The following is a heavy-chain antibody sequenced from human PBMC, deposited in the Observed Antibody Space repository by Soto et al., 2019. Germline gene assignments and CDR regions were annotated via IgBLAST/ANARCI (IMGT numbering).Heavy chain of an antibody. Sequence: XXTLSLPCTVSGSSFRRYYETWLRQPPGKGLEWIGNIYYSGSTYYNPSLKSRVTISVDTSKNQFSLKVNSVTAADTAIYYCARHGYYPYPYFDYWGQGTLVTVSS. J-gene: IGHJ4*02. D-gene: IGHD5-18*01. CDR2: IYYSGST. V-gene: IGHV4-59*08. CDR3: ARHGYYPYPYFDY. CDR1: GSSFRRYY.